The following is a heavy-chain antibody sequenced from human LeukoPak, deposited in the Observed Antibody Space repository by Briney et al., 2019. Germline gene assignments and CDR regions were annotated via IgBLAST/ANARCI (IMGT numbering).Heavy chain of an antibody. J-gene: IGHJ5*02. V-gene: IGHV1-69*04. D-gene: IGHD3-3*01. CDR2: IIPILGIA. Sequence: SSVKVSCKASGGTFSSYTISWVRQAPGQGLEWMGRIIPILGIANYARKFQGRVTITADKSTSTAYMELSSLRSEDTAVYYCARDLNDFWSGNNWFDPWGQGTLVTVSS. CDR3: ARDLNDFWSGNNWFDP. CDR1: GGTFSSYT.